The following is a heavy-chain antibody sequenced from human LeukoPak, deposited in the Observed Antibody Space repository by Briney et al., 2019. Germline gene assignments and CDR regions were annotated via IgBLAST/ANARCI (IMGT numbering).Heavy chain of an antibody. Sequence: SETLSLTCTVSGGSISSYYWSWIRQPPGKGLEWIGYISYSGSTNYNPSLKSRVTMSLDTSKNQFSLKLSSVTAADTAVYYCASGGYCDSASCYPNWFDPWGRGTLVTVSS. CDR3: ASGGYCDSASCYPNWFDP. V-gene: IGHV4-59*01. J-gene: IGHJ5*02. D-gene: IGHD2-2*01. CDR2: ISYSGST. CDR1: GGSISSYY.